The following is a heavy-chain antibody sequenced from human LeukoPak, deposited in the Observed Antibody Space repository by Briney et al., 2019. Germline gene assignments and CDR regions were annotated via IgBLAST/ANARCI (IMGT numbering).Heavy chain of an antibody. D-gene: IGHD1-26*01. V-gene: IGHV3-23*01. CDR2: ISNNGGNT. Sequence: PGGSLRLSCAASGFTFSSSAMSWVRQAPGKGLEWVSAISNNGGNTYYADSVKGRFTISRDNSKNTLYLQMNSLRAGDTAVYYCGKNRYSGSLSPFDIWGQGTMVTVSS. CDR1: GFTFSSSA. J-gene: IGHJ3*02. CDR3: GKNRYSGSLSPFDI.